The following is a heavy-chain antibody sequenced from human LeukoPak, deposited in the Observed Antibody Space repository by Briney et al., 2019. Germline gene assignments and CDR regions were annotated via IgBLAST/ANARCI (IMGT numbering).Heavy chain of an antibody. J-gene: IGHJ4*02. CDR3: ATAIRGPVGYAVDY. Sequence: GASVKVSCKVSGYTLTELSMHWVRQAPGKGLEWMGGIDPEDGETIYAQKFQGRVTMTEDTSTDTAYMELSSLRSEDTAVYYCATAIRGPVGYAVDYWGQGTLVTVSS. D-gene: IGHD5-12*01. CDR1: GYTLTELS. CDR2: IDPEDGET. V-gene: IGHV1-24*01.